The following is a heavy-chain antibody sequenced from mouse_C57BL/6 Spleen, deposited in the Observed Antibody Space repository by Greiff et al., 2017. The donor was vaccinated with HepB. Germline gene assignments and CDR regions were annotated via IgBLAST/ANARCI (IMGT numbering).Heavy chain of an antibody. V-gene: IGHV2-2*01. CDR3: ARSYGSSLYYAMDY. D-gene: IGHD1-1*01. J-gene: IGHJ4*01. Sequence: VQLQQSGPGLVQPSQRLSITCTVSGFSLTSYGVHWVRQSPGKGLEWLGVIWSGGSTDYNAAFISSLSISKDNSKSQVVFKMNSLQADDTAIYYCARSYGSSLYYAMDYWGQGTSVTVSS. CDR1: GFSLTSYG. CDR2: IWSGGST.